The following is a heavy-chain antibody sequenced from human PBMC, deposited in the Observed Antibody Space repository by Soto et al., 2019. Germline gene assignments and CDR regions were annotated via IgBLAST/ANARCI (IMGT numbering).Heavy chain of an antibody. CDR3: ASRYCSSTSCYLGSWFDP. CDR2: IYYSGST. CDR1: GGSISSSSYY. J-gene: IGHJ5*02. Sequence: SETLSLTCTVSGGSISSSSYYWGWIRQPPGKGLEWIGSIYYSGSTYYNPSLKSRGTISVDTSKNLFSLKLSSVTAADTAVYYCASRYCSSTSCYLGSWFDPWGQGTLVTVSS. V-gene: IGHV4-39*01. D-gene: IGHD2-2*01.